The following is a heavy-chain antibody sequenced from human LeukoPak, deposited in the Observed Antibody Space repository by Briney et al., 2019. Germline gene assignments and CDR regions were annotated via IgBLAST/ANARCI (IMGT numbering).Heavy chain of an antibody. CDR2: ITGGGEST. V-gene: IGHV3-23*01. CDR1: GFTFEASA. CDR3: AKNIRGQLPSGFNY. D-gene: IGHD1-26*01. Sequence: GGSLRLSCAASGFTFEASAMSWVRQAPGKGLEWVAVITGGGESTYYADSVKGRFTISRDNSKKTLFLQVNSLRAEDTAVYFCAKNIRGQLPSGFNYWGQGNVVTVSS. J-gene: IGHJ4*01.